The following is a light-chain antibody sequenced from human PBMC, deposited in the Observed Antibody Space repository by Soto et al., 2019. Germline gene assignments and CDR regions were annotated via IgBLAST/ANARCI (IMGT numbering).Light chain of an antibody. Sequence: EIVLTQSPGTLSLSPGERATLSCRASHSVSSSYLAWYQQKPGQAPRLLIYGASSRATGTPDRFRGSGSGTDFTLSISRLEPEDFAVYYCQQYGGSPPITFGQGIRLEIK. V-gene: IGKV3-20*01. CDR3: QQYGGSPPIT. CDR1: HSVSSSY. CDR2: GAS. J-gene: IGKJ5*01.